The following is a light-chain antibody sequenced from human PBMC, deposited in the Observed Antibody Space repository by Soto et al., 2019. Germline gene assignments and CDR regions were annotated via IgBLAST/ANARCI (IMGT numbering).Light chain of an antibody. Sequence: GLTQSPGTLSLSTGERATLSCRASQSISSSYLAWYQQKPGQAPRLLIYGASNRATAIPDRFSGSGSGTDFTLTISRLEPEDFAVYYCQQYDDSPGTCGQGTKVHI. J-gene: IGKJ1*01. CDR2: GAS. CDR1: QSISSSY. V-gene: IGKV3-20*01. CDR3: QQYDDSPGT.